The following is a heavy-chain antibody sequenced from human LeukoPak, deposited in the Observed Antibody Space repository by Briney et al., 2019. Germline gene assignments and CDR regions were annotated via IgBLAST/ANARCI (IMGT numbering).Heavy chain of an antibody. V-gene: IGHV3-48*03. CDR3: ARGVNYYDSSGYYFSY. CDR2: ISSSGSSI. Sequence: PGGSLRLSCAASGFTFSSYEMNWVRQAPGKGLEWVSYISSSGSSIYYADSVKGRFTISRDNAKNSLYLQMNGLRAEDTAVYYCARGVNYYDSSGYYFSYWGQGTLVTVSS. J-gene: IGHJ4*02. CDR1: GFTFSSYE. D-gene: IGHD3-22*01.